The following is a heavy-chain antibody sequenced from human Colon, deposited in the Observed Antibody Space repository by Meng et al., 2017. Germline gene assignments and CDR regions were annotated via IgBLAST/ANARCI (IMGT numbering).Heavy chain of an antibody. D-gene: IGHD7-27*01. CDR1: GFTFSDSW. V-gene: IGHV3-7*01. J-gene: IGHJ4*02. CDR3: AKDSGWGSLDY. CDR2: IGTDGTVK. Sequence: GESLKISCTPSGFTFSDSWMTWVRQAPGKGLEWVGNIGTDGTVKNYVDSVKGRFTFSRDNAKNSLFLQMNSLRAEDTAVYYCAKDSGWGSLDYWGQGTLVTVSS.